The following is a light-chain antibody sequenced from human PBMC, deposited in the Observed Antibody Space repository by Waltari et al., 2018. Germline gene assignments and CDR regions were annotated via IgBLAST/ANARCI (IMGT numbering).Light chain of an antibody. Sequence: QSALTQPASVSGSPGQSITIPCTGTSSDIGGSNYVSWYQHHPGKAPQLMIYEVTKRPSGVSYRFSGSKSGNTASLTISGLQAEDEANYVCSSYTSTSTLDVFGGGTKLTVL. CDR2: EVT. J-gene: IGLJ2*01. CDR3: SSYTSTSTLDV. CDR1: SSDIGGSNY. V-gene: IGLV2-14*01.